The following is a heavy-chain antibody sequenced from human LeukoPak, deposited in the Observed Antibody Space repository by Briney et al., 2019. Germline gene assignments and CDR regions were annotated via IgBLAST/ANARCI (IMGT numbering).Heavy chain of an antibody. J-gene: IGHJ3*02. CDR3: ARRTPDSDAFDI. CDR1: GGSISSGGYY. V-gene: IGHV4-31*03. Sequence: PSQTLSLTCTVSGGSISSGGYYWSWIRQHPGKGLEWIGYIYYSGSTYYNPSLKSRVTISVDTSKNQFSLKLSSVTAADTAVYYCARRTPDSDAFDIWGQGTMVTVSS. CDR2: IYYSGST. D-gene: IGHD2-15*01.